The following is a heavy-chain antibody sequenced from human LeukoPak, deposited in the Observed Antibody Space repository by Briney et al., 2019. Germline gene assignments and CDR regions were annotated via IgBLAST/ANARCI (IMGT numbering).Heavy chain of an antibody. V-gene: IGHV3-48*01. CDR3: ARGPRGIFGVVTPRYYFDY. CDR2: ISSSSSTI. D-gene: IGHD3-3*01. J-gene: IGHJ4*02. Sequence: GGSLRLSCAASGFTFSSYSMNWVRQAPGKGLEWVSYISSSSSTIYYADSVKGRFTISRDNAKNSLYLQMNSLRAEDTAVYYCARGPRGIFGVVTPRYYFDYWGQGTLVTVSS. CDR1: GFTFSSYS.